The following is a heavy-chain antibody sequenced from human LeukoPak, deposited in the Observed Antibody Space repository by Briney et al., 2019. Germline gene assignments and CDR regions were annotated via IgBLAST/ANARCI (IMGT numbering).Heavy chain of an antibody. Sequence: ASVKVSCKASGHTFTSYYMHWVRQAPGQGLEWMGIINPSGGSTSYAQKFQGRVTMTRDTSTSTVYMELSSLRSEDTAVYYCARGDLIQLWCYYFDYWGQGTLVTVSS. V-gene: IGHV1-46*01. CDR2: INPSGGST. CDR3: ARGDLIQLWCYYFDY. CDR1: GHTFTSYY. D-gene: IGHD5-18*01. J-gene: IGHJ4*02.